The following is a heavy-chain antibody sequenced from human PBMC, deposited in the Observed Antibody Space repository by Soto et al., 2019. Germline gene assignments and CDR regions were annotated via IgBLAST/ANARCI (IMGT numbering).Heavy chain of an antibody. V-gene: IGHV4-34*01. D-gene: IGHD3-10*01. Sequence: QVQLQQWGAGLLKPSETLSLTCAVYGGSFSGYQWSWIRQTPGKGLEWIGGINDSGDINYNPSLKSRVTILVDSPKKQISLRLSSVTAADTVVYYCARGLILWFGELSRRGGYYYYMDVWGKGTTVIVSS. CDR3: ARGLILWFGELSRRGGYYYYMDV. J-gene: IGHJ6*03. CDR2: INDSGDI. CDR1: GGSFSGYQ.